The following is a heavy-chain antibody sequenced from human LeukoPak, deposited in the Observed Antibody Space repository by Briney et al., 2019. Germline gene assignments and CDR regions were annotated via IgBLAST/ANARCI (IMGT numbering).Heavy chain of an antibody. J-gene: IGHJ3*02. CDR1: GYRFTSYW. V-gene: IGHV5-51*01. CDR3: ARRAHEKLATFDI. D-gene: IGHD6-6*01. CDR2: IYPGDSDT. Sequence: GESLKISCKGSGYRFTSYWIGWVRQMPGKGLEWMGNIYPGDSDTRYSPSFQGRVTISADKSISTAYLQWSSLEASDSAMYYCARRAHEKLATFDIWGQGTMVTVSS.